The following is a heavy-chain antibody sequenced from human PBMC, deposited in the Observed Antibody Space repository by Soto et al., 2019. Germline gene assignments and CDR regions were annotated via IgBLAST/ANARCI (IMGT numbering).Heavy chain of an antibody. D-gene: IGHD3-22*01. J-gene: IGHJ4*02. V-gene: IGHV1-58*02. CDR2: IVVGSGNT. Sequence: QMQLVQSGPEVKKPGTSVKVSCKASGFTFTSSAMQWVRQARGQRLEWIGWIVVGSGNTNYAQKFQERVTITRDMXTXKAYMELSSLRSEDTAVYYCAATYYYDSSGYLDFDYWGQGTLVTVSS. CDR3: AATYYYDSSGYLDFDY. CDR1: GFTFTSSA.